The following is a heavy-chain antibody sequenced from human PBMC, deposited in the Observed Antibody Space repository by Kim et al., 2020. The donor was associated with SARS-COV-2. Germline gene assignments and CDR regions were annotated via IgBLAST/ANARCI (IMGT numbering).Heavy chain of an antibody. J-gene: IGHJ6*02. V-gene: IGHV3-30-3*01. CDR2: ISYDGRNE. D-gene: IGHD4-17*01. CDR3: ARGNNDESVSLSDYYNGMDV. CDR1: GLSFDSSA. Sequence: GGSLRLSCAASGLSFDSSAMNWVRQAPGKGLEWVAVISYDGRNEEYADSVKGRFTISRDNSKSRLYLEMNRLRLEDTALYYCARGNNDESVSLSDYYNGMDVWGQGTTVTVSS.